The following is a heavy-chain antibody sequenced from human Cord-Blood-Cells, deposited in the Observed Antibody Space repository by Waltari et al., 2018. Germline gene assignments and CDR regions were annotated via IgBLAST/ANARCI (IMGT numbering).Heavy chain of an antibody. J-gene: IGHJ4*02. CDR1: GFTFSSYG. V-gene: IGHV3-30*18. Sequence: QVQLVESGGGVVQPGRSLRLSCAASGFTFSSYGRHWVGQAPGKGLEWVAVIWYDGSNKYYADSVKGRFTISRDNSKNTLYLQMNSLRAEDTAMYYCAKDQGSGSYIFDYWGQGTLVTVSS. D-gene: IGHD1-26*01. CDR3: AKDQGSGSYIFDY. CDR2: IWYDGSNK.